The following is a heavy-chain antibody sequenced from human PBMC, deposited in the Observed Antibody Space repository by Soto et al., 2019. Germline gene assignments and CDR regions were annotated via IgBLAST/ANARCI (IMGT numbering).Heavy chain of an antibody. CDR2: IYYSGST. V-gene: IGHV4-61*08. CDR1: GGSISSGDYY. Sequence: PSETLSLTCTVSGGSISSGDYYWSWIRQPPGKGLEWIGYIYYSGSTNYNPSLKSRVTISVDTSKNQFSLKLSSVTAADTAVYYCARVRVSSGQLDAFDIWGQGTMVTVSS. D-gene: IGHD3-22*01. CDR3: ARVRVSSGQLDAFDI. J-gene: IGHJ3*02.